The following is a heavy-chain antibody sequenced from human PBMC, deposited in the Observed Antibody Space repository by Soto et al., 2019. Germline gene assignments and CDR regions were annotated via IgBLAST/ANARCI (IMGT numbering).Heavy chain of an antibody. J-gene: IGHJ6*03. V-gene: IGHV1-8*01. Sequence: ASVKVSCKASGYTFTSYDINWVRQATGQGLEWMGWMNPNSGNTGYAQKLQGRVTMTRNTSISTAYMELSSLRSEDTAVYYCARGRRGDFWRGYYYYYYMDVWGKGTTVTVSS. CDR2: MNPNSGNT. CDR1: GYTFTSYD. CDR3: ARGRRGDFWRGYYYYYYMDV. D-gene: IGHD3-3*01.